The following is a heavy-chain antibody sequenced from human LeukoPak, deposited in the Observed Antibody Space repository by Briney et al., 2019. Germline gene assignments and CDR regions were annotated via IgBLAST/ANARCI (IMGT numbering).Heavy chain of an antibody. CDR1: GGSISSYY. CDR2: IYYSGST. J-gene: IGHJ3*02. Sequence: PSETLSLACTVPGGSISSYYLSWIRQPPGKGLEWIGYIYYSGSTNYNPSLKSRVTISVDTSKNQFSLKLSSVTAADTAVYYCARAMALDAFDIWGQGTMVTVSS. V-gene: IGHV4-59*01. D-gene: IGHD3-10*01. CDR3: ARAMALDAFDI.